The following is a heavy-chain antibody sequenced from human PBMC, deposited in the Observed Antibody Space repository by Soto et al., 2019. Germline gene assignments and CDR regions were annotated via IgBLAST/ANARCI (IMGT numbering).Heavy chain of an antibody. CDR2: ISYDGGNK. V-gene: IGHV3-30-3*01. CDR3: ARNKDQYAFWGGAVDS. D-gene: IGHD3-3*01. J-gene: IGHJ4*02. CDR1: NFVFSVYS. Sequence: QLVESGGGVVQPERSLKLSCTASNFVFSVYSLHWVRQAPGKGLEWVALISYDGGNKYYADSVKGRFTISRDNSKNTLYLQMNSLRREDTAVYYCARNKDQYAFWGGAVDSWGQGSLVTVSS.